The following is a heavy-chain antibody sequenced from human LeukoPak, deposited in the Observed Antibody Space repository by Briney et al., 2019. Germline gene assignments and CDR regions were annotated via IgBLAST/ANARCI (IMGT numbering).Heavy chain of an antibody. V-gene: IGHV4-39*01. Sequence: PSETLPLTCTVSGGSISSSSYYWGWIRQPPGKGLEWIGSIYYSGSTYYNPSLKSQVTISVDTSKNQFSLKLSSVTAADTAVYYCARNRIRGVIDHWGQGTLVTVSS. CDR2: IYYSGST. CDR3: ARNRIRGVIDH. CDR1: GGSISSSSYY. J-gene: IGHJ5*02. D-gene: IGHD3-10*01.